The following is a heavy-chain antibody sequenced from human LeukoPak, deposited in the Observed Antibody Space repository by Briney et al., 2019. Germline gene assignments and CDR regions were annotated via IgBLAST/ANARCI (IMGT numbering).Heavy chain of an antibody. Sequence: ASVKVSCKASGYTFTGYYMHWVRQAPGQGLEWMGWINPNSGGTNYAQKFQGRVTMTRDTSISTAYMELSGLRSDDTAVYYCARDPSNSGYDYLYYFDYWGQGTLVTVSS. J-gene: IGHJ4*02. CDR3: ARDPSNSGYDYLYYFDY. CDR2: INPNSGGT. CDR1: GYTFTGYY. V-gene: IGHV1-2*02. D-gene: IGHD5-12*01.